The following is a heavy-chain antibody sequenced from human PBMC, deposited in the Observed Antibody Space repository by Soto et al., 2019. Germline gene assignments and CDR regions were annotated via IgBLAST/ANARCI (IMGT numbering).Heavy chain of an antibody. D-gene: IGHD6-6*01. CDR1: AYTFNTYY. V-gene: IGHV1-46*02. J-gene: IGHJ6*02. Sequence: ALVKVSSKTHAYTFNTYYIHCVRQAPGQGLEWMGIINPSGGSTSYAQKFQGRVTMTRDTSTSTVYMELSSLRSEDTAVYYCARERAARIYYYYGMDVWRQGTTVTVSS. CDR2: INPSGGST. CDR3: ARERAARIYYYYGMDV.